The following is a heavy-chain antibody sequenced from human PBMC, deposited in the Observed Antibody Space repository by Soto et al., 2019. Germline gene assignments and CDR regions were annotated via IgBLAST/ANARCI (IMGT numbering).Heavy chain of an antibody. CDR3: ARIRNSYYYGSGSYYPYPDFDY. D-gene: IGHD3-10*01. CDR2: IYYSGST. Sequence: SETLSLTCTVSGGSISSSSYYWGWIRQPPGKGLEWIGSIYYSGSTYYNPSLKSRVTISVDTSKNQFSLKLSSVTAADTAVYYCARIRNSYYYGSGSYYPYPDFDYWGQGTLVTVSS. CDR1: GGSISSSSYY. V-gene: IGHV4-39*01. J-gene: IGHJ4*02.